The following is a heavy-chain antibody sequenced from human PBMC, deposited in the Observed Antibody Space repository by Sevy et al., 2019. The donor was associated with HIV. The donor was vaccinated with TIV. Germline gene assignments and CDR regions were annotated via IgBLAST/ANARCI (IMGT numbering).Heavy chain of an antibody. Sequence: GGSLRLSCAASGFTFSSYGMHWVRQAPGKGLEWVAVISYHESNKFYADSVKGRFTISRDNSKNMLYLQMNNLRAEDTAVYYCATKKIDRGFSYDTDYWGQRTLVTDSS. CDR2: ISYHESNK. V-gene: IGHV3-30*03. CDR1: GFTFSSYG. J-gene: IGHJ4*02. D-gene: IGHD3-16*01. CDR3: ATKKIDRGFSYDTDY.